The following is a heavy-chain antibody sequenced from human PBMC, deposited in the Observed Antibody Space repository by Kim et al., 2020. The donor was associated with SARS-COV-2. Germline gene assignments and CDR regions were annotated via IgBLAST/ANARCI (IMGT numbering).Heavy chain of an antibody. CDR1: GFTFSSYG. CDR3: AKTGYCSSTSCERVSYYYYGMDV. Sequence: GGSLRLSCAASGFTFSSYGMHWVRQAPGKGLEWVAVIWYDGSNKYYADSVKGRFTISRDNSKNTLYLQMNSLRAEDTAVYYCAKTGYCSSTSCERVSYYYYGMDVWGQGTTVTVSS. V-gene: IGHV3-33*06. J-gene: IGHJ6*02. D-gene: IGHD2-2*01. CDR2: IWYDGSNK.